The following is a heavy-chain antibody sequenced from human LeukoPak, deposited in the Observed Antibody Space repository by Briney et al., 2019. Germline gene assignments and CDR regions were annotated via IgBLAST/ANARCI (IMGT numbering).Heavy chain of an antibody. Sequence: PGRSLRLSCAASGSTFSSYAMHWVRQAPGKGLEWVAVISYDGSNKYYADSVKGRFTISRDNSKNTLYLQMNSLRAEDTAVYYCARDLSSTQWLVVPTNYYYYYGMDVWGQGTTVTVSS. CDR2: ISYDGSNK. V-gene: IGHV3-30-3*01. CDR1: GSTFSSYA. D-gene: IGHD6-19*01. CDR3: ARDLSSTQWLVVPTNYYYYYGMDV. J-gene: IGHJ6*02.